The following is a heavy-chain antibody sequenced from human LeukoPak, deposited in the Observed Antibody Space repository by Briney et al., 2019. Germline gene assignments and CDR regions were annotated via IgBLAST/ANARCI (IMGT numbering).Heavy chain of an antibody. V-gene: IGHV3-23*01. CDR2: ISVSGNT. D-gene: IGHD2-15*01. Sequence: GGSLRLSCAASGFTFSSYGMSWVRQAPGKGLEWVSAISVSGNTYHADSVKGRFTISRGSSKNTLYLQMNSLRAEDAAVYYCAKAPVTTCSGAYCYPFDYWGQGTLVTVSS. CDR1: GFTFSSYG. J-gene: IGHJ4*02. CDR3: AKAPVTTCSGAYCYPFDY.